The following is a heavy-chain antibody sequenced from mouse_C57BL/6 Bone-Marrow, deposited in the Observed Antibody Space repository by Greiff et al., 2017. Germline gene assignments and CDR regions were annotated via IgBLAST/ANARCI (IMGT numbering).Heavy chain of an antibody. Sequence: VQLKQSGPELVKPGASVKISCKASGYSFTGYYMNWVKQSPEKSLEWIGEINPSTGGTTYNQKFKAKATLTVDKSSSTAYMQLKSLTSEDSAVYYCAPDGYYGTYWGQGTLVTVSA. CDR1: GYSFTGYY. D-gene: IGHD2-3*01. J-gene: IGHJ3*01. CDR2: INPSTGGT. CDR3: APDGYYGTY. V-gene: IGHV1-42*01.